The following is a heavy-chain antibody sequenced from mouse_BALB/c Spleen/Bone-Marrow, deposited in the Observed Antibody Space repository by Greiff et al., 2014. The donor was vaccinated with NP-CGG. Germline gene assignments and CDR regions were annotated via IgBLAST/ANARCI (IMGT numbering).Heavy chain of an antibody. CDR2: INPGSSTT. CDR3: GRRGCYGYFDY. Sequence: EVQLQESGGGLVQPGGSLILSCATSGFVFTRYWISWARQTPGKGQEWIGEINPGSSTTYYKQSLKDKFTISRDNAKKTLYLQINKVRSEDTSVYYCGRRGCYGYFDYWGQGTSLTVSS. D-gene: IGHD1-1*01. CDR1: GFVFTRYW. V-gene: IGHV4-2*02. J-gene: IGHJ2*02.